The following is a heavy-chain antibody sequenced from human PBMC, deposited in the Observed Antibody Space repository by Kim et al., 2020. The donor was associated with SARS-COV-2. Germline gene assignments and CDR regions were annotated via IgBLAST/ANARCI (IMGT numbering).Heavy chain of an antibody. CDR2: IYYSGST. CDR3: ARRIVLLWFGEWDDAFDI. Sequence: SETLSLTCTVSGGSISSSSYYWGWIRQPPGKGLEWIGSIYYSGSTYYNPSLKSRVTISVDTSKNQFSLKLSSVTAADTAVYYCARRIVLLWFGEWDDAFDIWGQGTMVTVSS. CDR1: GGSISSSSYY. V-gene: IGHV4-39*01. D-gene: IGHD3-10*01. J-gene: IGHJ3*02.